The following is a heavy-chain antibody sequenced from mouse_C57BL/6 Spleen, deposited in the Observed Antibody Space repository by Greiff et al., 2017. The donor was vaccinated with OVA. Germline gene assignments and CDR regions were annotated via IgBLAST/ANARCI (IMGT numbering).Heavy chain of an antibody. CDR2: INPNYGTT. J-gene: IGHJ4*01. CDR3: ARRIYYDNYGIDYAMDY. CDR1: GYSFTDYN. V-gene: IGHV1-39*01. D-gene: IGHD2-1*01. Sequence: VQLQQSGPELVKPGASVKISCKASGYSFTDYNMNWVKQSNGKSLEWIGVINPNYGTTSYNQKFKGKATLTVDQSSSTAYMQLNSLTSEDSAVYYCARRIYYDNYGIDYAMDYWGQGTSVTVSS.